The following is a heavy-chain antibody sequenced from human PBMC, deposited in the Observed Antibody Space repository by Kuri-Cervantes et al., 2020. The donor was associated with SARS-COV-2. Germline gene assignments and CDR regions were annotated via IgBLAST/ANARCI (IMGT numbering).Heavy chain of an antibody. CDR3: ARGFNSAVAGTYWFDP. Sequence: ASVKVSCKASGYTFTGYYMHWVRQAPGQGLEWMGWINPNSGSTNYAQKFQGRVTMTRDTSISTAYMELSRLRSDDTAVYYCARGFNSAVAGTYWFDPWGQGTLVTVSS. V-gene: IGHV1-2*02. CDR1: GYTFTGYY. D-gene: IGHD6-19*01. J-gene: IGHJ5*02. CDR2: INPNSGST.